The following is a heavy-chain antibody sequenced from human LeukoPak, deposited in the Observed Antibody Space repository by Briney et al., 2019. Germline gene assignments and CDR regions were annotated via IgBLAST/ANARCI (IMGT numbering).Heavy chain of an antibody. CDR2: IYYSGST. J-gene: IGHJ5*02. Sequence: SETLPLTCTVSGGSISSYYWSWIRQPPGKGLEWIGYIYYSGSTNYNPSLKSRVTISVDTSKNQFSLKLSSVTAADTAVYYCARGGRQLWWMNWFDPWGQGTLVTVSS. CDR3: ARGGRQLWWMNWFDP. CDR1: GGSISSYY. V-gene: IGHV4-59*01. D-gene: IGHD5-18*01.